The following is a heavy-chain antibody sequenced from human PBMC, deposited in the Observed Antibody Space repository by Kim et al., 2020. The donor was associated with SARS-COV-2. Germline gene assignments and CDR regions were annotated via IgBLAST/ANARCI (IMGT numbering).Heavy chain of an antibody. Sequence: DGRTTDYAAHVNGRFTISRDASKTTLYLQMNSLKTEDTAVYYCTTGGDYWGQGTLVTVSS. V-gene: IGHV3-15*01. J-gene: IGHJ4*02. CDR3: TTGGDY. CDR2: DGRTT. D-gene: IGHD3-16*01.